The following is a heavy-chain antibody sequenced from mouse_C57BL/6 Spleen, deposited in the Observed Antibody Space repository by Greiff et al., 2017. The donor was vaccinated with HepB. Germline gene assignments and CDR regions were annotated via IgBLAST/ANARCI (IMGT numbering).Heavy chain of an antibody. J-gene: IGHJ2*01. Sequence: VQLQQPGAELVKPGASVKLSCKASGYTFTSYWMQWVKQRHGQGLEWIGEIDPSDSYTNYNQKFKGKATLTVDTSASTAYMQLSSLTSEDSAVYYCARGDGSRGNYFDYWGQGTTLTVSS. CDR3: ARGDGSRGNYFDY. V-gene: IGHV1-50*01. CDR1: GYTFTSYW. CDR2: IDPSDSYT. D-gene: IGHD1-1*01.